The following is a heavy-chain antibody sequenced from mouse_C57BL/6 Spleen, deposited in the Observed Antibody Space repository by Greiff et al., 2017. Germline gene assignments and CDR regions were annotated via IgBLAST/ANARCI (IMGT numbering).Heavy chain of an antibody. Sequence: VQLQQSGPELVKPGASVKISCKASGYTFTDYYMNWVKQSHGKSLEWIGDINPNNGGTSYNQKFKGKATLTVDKSSSTAYMELRSLTSEDSAVYYCAREGLVEDAMDYWGQGTSVTVSS. V-gene: IGHV1-26*01. CDR2: INPNNGGT. CDR3: AREGLVEDAMDY. D-gene: IGHD1-1*01. CDR1: GYTFTDYY. J-gene: IGHJ4*01.